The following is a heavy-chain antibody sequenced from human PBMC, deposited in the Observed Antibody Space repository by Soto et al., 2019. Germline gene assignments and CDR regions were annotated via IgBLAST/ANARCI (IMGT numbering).Heavy chain of an antibody. CDR2: ISTSGTST. Sequence: QVQLVESGGGLVKPGGSLRLSCAVSGFTFSNYYMAWIRQAPGKGLEWVSDISTSGTSTFYADSVKDRFTISRDNAENSLFLQMDSLRVEDTAVYFCARDGVLFRAGFDSWGQGTLVTVAS. CDR3: ARDGVLFRAGFDS. CDR1: GFTFSNYY. V-gene: IGHV3-11*01. J-gene: IGHJ4*02. D-gene: IGHD3-10*01.